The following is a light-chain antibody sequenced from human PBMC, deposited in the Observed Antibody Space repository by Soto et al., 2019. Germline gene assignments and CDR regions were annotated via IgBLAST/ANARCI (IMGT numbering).Light chain of an antibody. V-gene: IGKV3-11*01. J-gene: IGKJ4*01. CDR2: EVS. Sequence: EIVLTQSPATLSLSPGERATLSCRASQSVTSNYLAWFQQKPGQAPRLLIYEVSNRATGITARFSGSGSGADFTLTISSLEPGDFALYYCQQHINWPLTFGGGTKVDI. CDR1: QSVTSNY. CDR3: QQHINWPLT.